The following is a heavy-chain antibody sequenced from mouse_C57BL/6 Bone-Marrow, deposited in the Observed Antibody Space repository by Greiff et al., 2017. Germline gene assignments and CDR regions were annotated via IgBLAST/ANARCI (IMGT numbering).Heavy chain of an antibody. Sequence: EVQGVESGGGLVQPGGSLKLSCAASGFTFSDYYMYWVRQTPEKRLEWVAYISNGGGSTYYPDPVQGRFTISRDNAKNTLYLQLSRLKSEDTAMYYCARMIKGWCAYWGQGTLVTVSA. J-gene: IGHJ3*01. D-gene: IGHD2-4*01. CDR3: ARMIKGWCAY. CDR2: ISNGGGST. V-gene: IGHV5-12*01. CDR1: GFTFSDYY.